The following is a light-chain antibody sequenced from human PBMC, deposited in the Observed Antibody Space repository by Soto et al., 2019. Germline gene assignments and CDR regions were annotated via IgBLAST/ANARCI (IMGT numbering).Light chain of an antibody. J-gene: IGKJ1*01. CDR1: QSISGW. V-gene: IGKV1-5*01. Sequence: DIQMTQSPSTLSASVGVRVTITCRASQSISGWLAWYQQKPGKAPKLLIYDASSLESGVPSRFSGTGSGPEFTLTISSLQPDDFATYYCQQYNSYSTFGQGTKVEIK. CDR2: DAS. CDR3: QQYNSYST.